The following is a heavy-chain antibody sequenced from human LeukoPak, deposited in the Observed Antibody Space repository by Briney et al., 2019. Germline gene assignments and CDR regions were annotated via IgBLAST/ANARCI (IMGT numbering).Heavy chain of an antibody. Sequence: GGSLRLSCAASGFTFSSYAMNWVRQAPGKGLEWVSYISSSSSTIYYADSVKGRFTISRDNAKNSLYLQMNSLRAEDTAVYYWAGGGGSSPLMDVWGKGTTVTVSS. V-gene: IGHV3-48*01. J-gene: IGHJ6*03. CDR1: GFTFSSYA. CDR3: AGGGGSSPLMDV. CDR2: ISSSSSTI. D-gene: IGHD3-16*01.